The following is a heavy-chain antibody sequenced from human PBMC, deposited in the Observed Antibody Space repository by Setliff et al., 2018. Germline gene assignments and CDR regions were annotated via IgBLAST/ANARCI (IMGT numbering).Heavy chain of an antibody. CDR1: GYTFSAYY. J-gene: IGHJ6*04. V-gene: IGHV1-18*04. D-gene: IGHD3-10*01. CDR2: NSA. CDR3: ARGTDYHGSGSYWAKDV. Sequence: GASVKVSCKASGYTFSAYYIHWVRQAPGQGLEWMGWNSAYAQKFQGRVTMTTDTPTSTAYMELRSLRTDDTAVYYCARGTDYHGSGSYWAKDVWGKGTTVTVSS.